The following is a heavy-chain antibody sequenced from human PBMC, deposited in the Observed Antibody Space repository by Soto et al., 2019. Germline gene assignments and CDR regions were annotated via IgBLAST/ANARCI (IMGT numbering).Heavy chain of an antibody. Sequence: PGESLKISCKGSGDRFTSYWIGWVRQMPGKGLEWMGIIYPGDSDTRYSPSFQGQVTISADKSISTAYLQMNSLRAEDTAVYYCASFSGLYPYYYYGMDVWGQGTTVTVSS. V-gene: IGHV5-51*01. J-gene: IGHJ6*02. CDR3: ASFSGLYPYYYYGMDV. CDR2: IYPGDSDT. D-gene: IGHD2-15*01. CDR1: GDRFTSYW.